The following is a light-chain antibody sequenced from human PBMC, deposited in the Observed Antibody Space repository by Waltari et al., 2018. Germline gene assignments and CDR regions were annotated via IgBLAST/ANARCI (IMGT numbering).Light chain of an antibody. CDR3: QQTTSFPLT. V-gene: IGKV1-12*01. CDR2: GAN. Sequence: DIQMTQSPSSVSASVGDRVTITCRASRDISSWLGWYQQKLGKAPKLLIFGANSLQSGVPSRVSGSGSGTDFNLTISRLQPEDFATYYCQQTTSFPLTFGGGTKVEIK. J-gene: IGKJ4*01. CDR1: RDISSW.